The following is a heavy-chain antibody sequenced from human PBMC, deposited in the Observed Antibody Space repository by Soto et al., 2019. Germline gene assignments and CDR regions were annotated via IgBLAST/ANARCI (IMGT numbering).Heavy chain of an antibody. CDR3: ARVAADAYWSGYDDY. Sequence: QEQLQESGPRLVKPSETLSLTCSVSGGSISNYHWSWIRQPLGKGLEWIGYISYTGSTNYSPSLKSRVTMLLATSKKQFSLKLSSVTAADTAVYYCARVAADAYWSGYDDYWGQGTLVTVSS. CDR2: ISYTGST. V-gene: IGHV4-59*01. D-gene: IGHD3-3*01. CDR1: GGSISNYH. J-gene: IGHJ4*02.